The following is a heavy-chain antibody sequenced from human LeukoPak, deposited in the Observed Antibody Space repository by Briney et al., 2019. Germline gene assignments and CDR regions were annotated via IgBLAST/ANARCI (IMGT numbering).Heavy chain of an antibody. CDR2: IYYSGST. CDR1: GGSISSYY. J-gene: IGHJ6*03. CDR3: ARVDDYVWGSYRFHYYYMDV. D-gene: IGHD3-16*02. V-gene: IGHV4-59*01. Sequence: SETLSLTCTVSGGSISSYYWSWIRQPPGKGLEWIGYIYYSGSTNYNHSLKSRVTISVDTSKNQFSLKLSSVTAADTAVYYCARVDDYVWGSYRFHYYYMDVWGKGTTVTVSS.